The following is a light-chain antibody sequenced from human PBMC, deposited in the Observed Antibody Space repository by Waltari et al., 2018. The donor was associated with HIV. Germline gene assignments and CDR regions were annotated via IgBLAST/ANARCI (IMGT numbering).Light chain of an antibody. CDR3: SLYMSGGMWV. J-gene: IGLJ3*02. V-gene: IGLV8-61*01. Sequence: QTVVTQEPSFSVSPGGTVTLTCGLSSGSVSTSHCPSWYQQTPGQAPRTLIYSTDTRSSGVPDLFSGSILGNKAALTITGAQADDEADYYCSLYMSGGMWVCGGGTKLTVL. CDR2: STD. CDR1: SGSVSTSHC.